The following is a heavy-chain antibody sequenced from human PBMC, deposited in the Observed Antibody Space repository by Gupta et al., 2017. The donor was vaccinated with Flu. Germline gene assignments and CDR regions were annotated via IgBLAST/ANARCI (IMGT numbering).Heavy chain of an antibody. D-gene: IGHD3-22*01. Sequence: QVQLVESGGGLVKPGGSLRLSCSASCFTLSDYSMSWIRQAPGKGLEWVSYISSSSSYTNYADSVKGRFTISRDNAKNSLYLQMNSLRAEDTAVYYCARKYYYDSSGYYSLDYWGQGTLVTVSS. J-gene: IGHJ4*02. CDR3: ARKYYYDSSGYYSLDY. CDR2: ISSSSSYT. V-gene: IGHV3-11*05. CDR1: CFTLSDYS.